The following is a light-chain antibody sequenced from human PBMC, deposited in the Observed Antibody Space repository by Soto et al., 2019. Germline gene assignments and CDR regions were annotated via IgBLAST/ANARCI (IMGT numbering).Light chain of an antibody. CDR3: GTRDSSLNVWM. Sequence: QSVLTQPPSVSAAPGQRVTISCSGSGSNIGSNYLSWYQQLPGTAPKLLLYDNDKRPSGIPARFSASKSGTSATLDITGLQTGDEAYYYCGTRDSSLNVWMLGGGTKLTVL. V-gene: IGLV1-51*01. J-gene: IGLJ3*02. CDR1: GSNIGSNY. CDR2: DND.